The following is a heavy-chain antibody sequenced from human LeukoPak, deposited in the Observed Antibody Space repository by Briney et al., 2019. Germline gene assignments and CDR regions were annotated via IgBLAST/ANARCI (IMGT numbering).Heavy chain of an antibody. V-gene: IGHV4-61*08. CDR2: IYYSGST. CDR1: GGSVSSGGYY. J-gene: IGHJ3*02. D-gene: IGHD6-6*01. Sequence: SETLSLTCTVSGGSVSSGGYYWSWMRQPPGKEMEWIAYIYYSGSTDYNPSLKSRLTISLDTSKNQVSLSLSSVTAADTAIYYCARRRTRPEAFDIWGQGTMVTVSS. CDR3: ARRRTRPEAFDI.